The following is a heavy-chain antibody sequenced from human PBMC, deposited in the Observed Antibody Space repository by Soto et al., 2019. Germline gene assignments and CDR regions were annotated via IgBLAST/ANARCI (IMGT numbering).Heavy chain of an antibody. Sequence: QITLKESGPTLVKPTQTLTLTCTFSGFSLSTSGVGVGWIRQPPGKALEWLALIYWDDDKRYSPSLKSRLTLTKDTPKNQVVLTVTNMDPVDTATYYCAHSPHYYESSGSDAFDIWGQGTMVTVSS. V-gene: IGHV2-5*02. CDR1: GFSLSTSGVG. CDR3: AHSPHYYESSGSDAFDI. J-gene: IGHJ3*02. D-gene: IGHD3-22*01. CDR2: IYWDDDK.